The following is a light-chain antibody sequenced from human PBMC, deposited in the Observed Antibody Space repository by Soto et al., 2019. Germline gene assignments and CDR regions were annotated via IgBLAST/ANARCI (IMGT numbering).Light chain of an antibody. CDR2: DAS. CDR3: LQYNSYPWT. CDR1: QILSSW. J-gene: IGKJ1*01. V-gene: IGKV1-5*01. Sequence: DIRLTQSPSTLSASLGDTVTITCRASQILSSWAWYQQRPGKAPKLLIYDASTLKSGVPSRFRGSGSGTEFTLTISSLQPDDFATYYCLQYNSYPWTFGQGTKVDNK.